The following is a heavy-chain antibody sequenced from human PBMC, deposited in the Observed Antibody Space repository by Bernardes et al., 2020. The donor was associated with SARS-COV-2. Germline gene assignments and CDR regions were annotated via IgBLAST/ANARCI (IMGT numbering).Heavy chain of an antibody. J-gene: IGHJ6*02. Sequence: ASVEVSCKASRYTFTGYYMHWVRQPPGHGLAGLGWINPNSGGTNYAQKFQGRVTMARDTSISTAYLALSRLRSDDTAVYYCARAGSSGCRWACAGVWGQGTTVTVSS. D-gene: IGHD6-19*01. V-gene: IGHV1-2*02. CDR2: INPNSGGT. CDR3: ARAGSSGCRWACAGV. CDR1: RYTFTGYY.